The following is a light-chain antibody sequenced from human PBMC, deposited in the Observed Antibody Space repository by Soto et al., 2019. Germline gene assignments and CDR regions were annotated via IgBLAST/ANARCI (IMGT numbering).Light chain of an antibody. CDR1: SSNIGSNT. V-gene: IGLV1-44*01. J-gene: IGLJ1*01. CDR3: AAWDDSLNGPL. Sequence: QSVLTQPPSASGTPGQRVTISCSGSSSNIGSNTVNWYQQLPGTAPKLLIYSNNQRPSGVPDRFSGSKSGTSASLAISGLQSEDEADYYCAAWDDSLNGPLFGTGTKVTV. CDR2: SNN.